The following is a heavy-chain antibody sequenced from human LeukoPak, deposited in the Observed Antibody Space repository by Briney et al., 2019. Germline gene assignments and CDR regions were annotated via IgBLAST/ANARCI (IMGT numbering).Heavy chain of an antibody. CDR1: GLTFSDHY. CDR2: ISSRSTYT. Sequence: GGSLRLSCAASGLTFSDHYMSWIRQAPGKGLEWVSYISSRSTYTLYVDSVRGRFTISRDNAKNLLYLQMDSLRAEDTAVYYCARDNNADYWGQGTLVTVSS. CDR3: ARDNNADY. V-gene: IGHV3-11*05. D-gene: IGHD1/OR15-1a*01. J-gene: IGHJ4*02.